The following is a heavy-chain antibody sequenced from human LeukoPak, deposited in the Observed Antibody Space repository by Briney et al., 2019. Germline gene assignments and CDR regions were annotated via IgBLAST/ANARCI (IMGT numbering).Heavy chain of an antibody. CDR1: GFTFSVYR. V-gene: IGHV3-21*01. CDR2: ISSSGPYI. Sequence: GGSLRLSCAASGFTFSVYRMNWVRQAPGKGLECVASISSSGPYIYHADSVKGRFTISRDNAKNSLYLQMNSLRAEDTAVYYCARDRADSSGLDYWGQGTLVTVSS. CDR3: ARDRADSSGLDY. D-gene: IGHD3-22*01. J-gene: IGHJ4*02.